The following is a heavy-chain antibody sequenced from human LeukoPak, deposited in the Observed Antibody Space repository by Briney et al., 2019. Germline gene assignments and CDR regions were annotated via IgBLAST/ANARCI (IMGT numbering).Heavy chain of an antibody. J-gene: IGHJ6*02. D-gene: IGHD1-7*01. V-gene: IGHV4-39*01. Sequence: SETLSLTCTVSGGSISSSSYYWGWIRQPPGKGLEWIGTIYYTGSTYYNPSLKSRVTISIDTSKNQFSLRLSSVTAADTAVYYCARRLELQNGMDVWGQGTTVTVSS. CDR1: GGSISSSSYY. CDR2: IYYTGST. CDR3: ARRLELQNGMDV.